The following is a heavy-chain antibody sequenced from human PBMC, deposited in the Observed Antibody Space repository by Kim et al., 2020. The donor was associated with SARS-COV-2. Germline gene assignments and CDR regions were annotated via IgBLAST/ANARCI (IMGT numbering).Heavy chain of an antibody. CDR1: GDSISSEN. CDR2: ITISGAT. D-gene: IGHD6-19*01. Sequence: SETLSLTCTISGDSISSENWSWIRQPPGKGLEWIGYITISGATSYNPSLNSRVTISKDTPQNHFSLELTSVSAADTAMYFCARGSGWYVYWGQGTPVTVSS. V-gene: IGHV4-59*13. J-gene: IGHJ4*02. CDR3: ARGSGWYVY.